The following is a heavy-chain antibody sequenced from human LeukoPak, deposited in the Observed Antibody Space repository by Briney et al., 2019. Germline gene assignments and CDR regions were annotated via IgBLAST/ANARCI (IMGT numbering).Heavy chain of an antibody. D-gene: IGHD3-10*01. CDR1: GYTFTTYY. J-gene: IGHJ4*02. Sequence: ASVKVSCKASGYTFTTYYMHWVRQAPGQGLEWMGIINPSTGSTTYIQKFQGRVTMTRDTSTSTVHMGLSSLRSEDTAVYYCAREIQRDGSGNYYVDYWGQGTLVTVSS. V-gene: IGHV1-46*01. CDR2: INPSTGST. CDR3: AREIQRDGSGNYYVDY.